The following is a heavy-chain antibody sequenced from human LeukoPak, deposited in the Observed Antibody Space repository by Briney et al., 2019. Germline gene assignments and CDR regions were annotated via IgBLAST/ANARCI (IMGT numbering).Heavy chain of an antibody. CDR2: ISSSSSPT. D-gene: IGHD3-3*01. CDR3: AKTSLSDSSGHYYYMDV. V-gene: IGHV3-48*01. J-gene: IGHJ6*03. Sequence: GGSLRLSCAASGFSFSTYSMNWVRQAPGKGLEWVSYISSSSSPTYSADSVKGRFTISRDNSRNTVSLQLSNLRTEDTALYYCAKTSLSDSSGHYYYMDVWGKGTTVTVSS. CDR1: GFSFSTYS.